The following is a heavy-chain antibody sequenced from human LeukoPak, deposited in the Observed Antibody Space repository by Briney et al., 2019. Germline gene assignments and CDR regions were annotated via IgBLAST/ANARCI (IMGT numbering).Heavy chain of an antibody. Sequence: PGGSLRLSCAASGFTFSSYGMHWVRQAPGKGLEWVAFIRYDGSNKYYADSVKGRFTISRDNSKNTLYLQMNSLRAEDTAVYYCAKDEGPYSSPNWFDPWGQGTLVTVSS. D-gene: IGHD6-13*01. CDR3: AKDEGPYSSPNWFDP. V-gene: IGHV3-30*02. CDR2: IRYDGSNK. CDR1: GFTFSSYG. J-gene: IGHJ5*02.